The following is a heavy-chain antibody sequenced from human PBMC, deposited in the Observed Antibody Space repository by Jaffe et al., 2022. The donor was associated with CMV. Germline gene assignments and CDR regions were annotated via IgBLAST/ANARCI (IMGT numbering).Heavy chain of an antibody. CDR3: ASTSAGWLLPYFDY. Sequence: QVQLQQWGAGLLKPSETLSLTCAVYGGSFSGYYWSWIRQPPGKGLEWIGEINHSGSTNYNPSLKSRVTISVDTSKNQFSLKLSSVTAADTAVYYCASTSAGWLLPYFDYWGQGTLVTVSS. D-gene: IGHD3-22*01. J-gene: IGHJ4*02. V-gene: IGHV4-34*01. CDR1: GGSFSGYY. CDR2: INHSGST.